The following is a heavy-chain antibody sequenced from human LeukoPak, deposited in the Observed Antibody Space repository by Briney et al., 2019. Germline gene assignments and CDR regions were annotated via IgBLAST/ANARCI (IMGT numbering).Heavy chain of an antibody. V-gene: IGHV4-34*01. CDR3: ARENHDYVWGSDH. CDR2: INHSGST. D-gene: IGHD3-16*01. CDR1: GGSFSGYY. Sequence: SETLSLTCAVYGGSFSGYYWSWIRQPPGKGLEWIGEINHSGSTNYNPSLKSRVTISVDTSKNQFSLKLSSVTAADTAVYYCARENHDYVWGSDHWGQGTLVTVSS. J-gene: IGHJ4*02.